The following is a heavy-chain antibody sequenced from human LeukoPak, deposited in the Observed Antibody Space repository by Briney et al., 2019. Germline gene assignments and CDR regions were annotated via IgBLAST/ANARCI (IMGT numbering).Heavy chain of an antibody. V-gene: IGHV4-34*01. CDR2: INHSGST. J-gene: IGHJ4*02. CDR1: GGSFSGYY. Sequence: SKTLSLTCAVYGGSFSGYYWSWIRQPPGKGLEWIGEINHSGSTNYNPSLKSRVTISVDTSKNQFSLKLSSVTAADTAVYYCARVVGEWLISDYWGQGTLVTVSS. CDR3: ARVVGEWLISDY. D-gene: IGHD6-19*01.